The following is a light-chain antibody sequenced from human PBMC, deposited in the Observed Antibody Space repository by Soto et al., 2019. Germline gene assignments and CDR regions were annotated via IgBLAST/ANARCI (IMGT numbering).Light chain of an antibody. CDR2: GAS. Sequence: IVMTQAPATLSVSPGARATLSCRASQRGSSNLAWYQQKPGQAPRLLSDGASTRATGIPARSGGSGSGTEFTLTISSLQSEDFAVYYCQQYNNWPPWTLGQGTKVDIK. V-gene: IGKV3D-15*01. CDR1: QRGSSN. J-gene: IGKJ1*01. CDR3: QQYNNWPPWT.